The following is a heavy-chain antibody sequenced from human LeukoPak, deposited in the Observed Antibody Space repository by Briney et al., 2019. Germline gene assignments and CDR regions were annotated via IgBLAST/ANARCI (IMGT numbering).Heavy chain of an antibody. D-gene: IGHD3-22*01. Sequence: SVKVSCKASGGTFSSYAISWVRQAPGQGLEWMGGIIPIFGTANYAQKFQGRVTITADKSTSTAYMGLSSLRSEDTAVYYCATGYYYDSSGYQYYFDYWGQGTLVTVSS. J-gene: IGHJ4*02. CDR1: GGTFSSYA. V-gene: IGHV1-69*06. CDR3: ATGYYYDSSGYQYYFDY. CDR2: IIPIFGTA.